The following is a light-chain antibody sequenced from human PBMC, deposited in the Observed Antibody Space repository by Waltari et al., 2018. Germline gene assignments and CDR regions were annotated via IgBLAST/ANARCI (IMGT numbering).Light chain of an antibody. CDR1: PSDVGGYNF. V-gene: IGLV2-8*01. CDR2: EVS. CDR3: SSYAGNHVV. Sequence: QSALTQPPSASGSPGQSVTISCTGTPSDVGGYNFVSWYHQHPGQAPKLMIYEVSKRPSGVPDRFSGSKSGNTASLTVSGLQPEDEADYYCSSYAGNHVVFGGGTKLTVL. J-gene: IGLJ2*01.